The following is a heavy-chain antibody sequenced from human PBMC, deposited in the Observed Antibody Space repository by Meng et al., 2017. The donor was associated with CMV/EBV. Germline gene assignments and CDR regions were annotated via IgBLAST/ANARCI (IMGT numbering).Heavy chain of an antibody. D-gene: IGHD1-26*01. CDR3: AREGMVGYYYYYGMDV. CDR2: IYYSGST. CDR1: GGSISSSSYY. Sequence: GSLRLSCTVSGGSISSSSYYWGWIRQPPGKGLEWIGSIYYSGSTYYNPSLKSRVTISVDTSKNQFSLKRSSVTAADTAVYYCAREGMVGYYYYYGMDVWGQGTTVTVSS. J-gene: IGHJ6*02. V-gene: IGHV4-39*07.